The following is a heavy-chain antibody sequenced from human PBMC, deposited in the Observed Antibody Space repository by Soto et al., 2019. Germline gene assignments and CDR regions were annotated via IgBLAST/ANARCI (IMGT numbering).Heavy chain of an antibody. CDR3: ARESEDLTSNFDY. CDR2: ISSTTNYI. Sequence: GGSLRLSCAASGFTFTRYSMNWVRQAPGKGLEWVTSISSTTNYIYYGDSMKGRFTISRDNAKNSLYLEMNSLRAEDTAVYYCARESEDLTSNFDYWGQGTLVTVSS. J-gene: IGHJ4*02. CDR1: GFTFTRYS. V-gene: IGHV3-21*06.